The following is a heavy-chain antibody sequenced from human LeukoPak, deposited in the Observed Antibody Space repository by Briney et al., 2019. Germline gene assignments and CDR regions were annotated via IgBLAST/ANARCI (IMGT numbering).Heavy chain of an antibody. J-gene: IGHJ3*02. CDR1: GGSISSGSYY. V-gene: IGHV4-61*02. CDR2: IYTSGST. CDR3: AIASDGGSDAFDI. D-gene: IGHD3-16*01. Sequence: PSETLSLTCTVSGGSISSGSYYWRWIRQPAGKGLEWIGRIYTSGSTNYNPSLKSRVTISVDTSKNQFSLKLSSVTAADTAVYYCAIASDGGSDAFDIWGQGTMVTVSS.